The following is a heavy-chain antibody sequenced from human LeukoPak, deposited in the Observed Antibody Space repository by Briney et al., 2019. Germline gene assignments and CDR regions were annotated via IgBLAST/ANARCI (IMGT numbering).Heavy chain of an antibody. J-gene: IGHJ5*02. V-gene: IGHV3-15*01. CDR3: STRGYSYA. D-gene: IGHD5-18*01. CDR2: MKSKTDGGTT. CDR1: GFIFSDAW. Sequence: GGSLRLSCAASGFIFSDAWMNWVRQAPGKGLEWVGRMKSKTDGGTTDYAAPVKGRFTISRDDSKNTLFLQMHSLRTDDTAVYYCSTRGYSYAWGQGTLVTVSS.